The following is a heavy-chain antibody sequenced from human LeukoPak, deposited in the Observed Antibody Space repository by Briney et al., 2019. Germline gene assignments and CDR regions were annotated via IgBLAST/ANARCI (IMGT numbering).Heavy chain of an antibody. CDR3: AKDGSGSYYPRPYFDY. J-gene: IGHJ4*02. V-gene: IGHV3-30*18. CDR1: GFTFSGYG. D-gene: IGHD3-10*01. CDR2: ISYDGSNK. Sequence: GGSLRLSCAASGFTFSGYGMHWVRQAPGKGLEWVAVISYDGSNKYYADSVKGRFTISRDNSKNTLYLQMNSLRAEDTAVYYCAKDGSGSYYPRPYFDYWGQGTLVTVSS.